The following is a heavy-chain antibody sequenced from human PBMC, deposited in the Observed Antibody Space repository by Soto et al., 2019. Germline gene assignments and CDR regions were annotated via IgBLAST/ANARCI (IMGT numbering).Heavy chain of an antibody. CDR3: ASPLYCSGGSCYLDAFAI. CDR1: GYTFTYRY. V-gene: IGHV1-45*02. J-gene: IGHJ3*02. Sequence: QMQLVQSGAEVKKTGSSVKVSCKASGYTFTYRYLHWVRQAPGQALEWMGWITPFNGNTNYAQKFQDRVTITRDRSMSTAYMELSSLRSEDTAMYYCASPLYCSGGSCYLDAFAIWGQGTMVTVSS. CDR2: ITPFNGNT. D-gene: IGHD2-15*01.